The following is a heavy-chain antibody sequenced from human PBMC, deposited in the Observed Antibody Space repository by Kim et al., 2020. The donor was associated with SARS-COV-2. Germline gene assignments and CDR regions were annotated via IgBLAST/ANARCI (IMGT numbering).Heavy chain of an antibody. CDR3: ARDRMDIVVVPAAMGDVA. J-gene: IGHJ4*02. Sequence: ASVKVSCKASGYTFTSYAMHWVRQAPGQRLEWMGWINAGNGNTKYSQKFQGRVTITRDTSASTAYMELSSLRSEDTAVYYCARDRMDIVVVPAAMGDVAWVPGTLVTVSS. V-gene: IGHV1-3*01. D-gene: IGHD2-2*03. CDR2: INAGNGNT. CDR1: GYTFTSYA.